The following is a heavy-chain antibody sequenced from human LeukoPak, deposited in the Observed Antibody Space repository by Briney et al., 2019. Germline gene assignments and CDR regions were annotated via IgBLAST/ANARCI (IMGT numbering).Heavy chain of an antibody. Sequence: PSETLSLTCTVSGGSISSYYWSWIRQPAGKGLEWIGRIYTSGSTNYNPSLKSRVTMSVDTSKNQFSLKLSSVTAADTAVYYCAREIAAAGNYYYYYMDVWGKGTTVTVSS. D-gene: IGHD6-13*01. CDR1: GGSISSYY. J-gene: IGHJ6*03. V-gene: IGHV4-4*07. CDR3: AREIAAAGNYYYYYMDV. CDR2: IYTSGST.